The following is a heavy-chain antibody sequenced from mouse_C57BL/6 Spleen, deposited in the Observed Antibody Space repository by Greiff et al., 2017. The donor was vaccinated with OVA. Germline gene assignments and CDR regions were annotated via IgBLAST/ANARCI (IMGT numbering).Heavy chain of an antibody. D-gene: IGHD2-5*01. J-gene: IGHJ4*01. CDR3: ARDTSNYKGDY. CDR1: GYSITSGYY. Sequence: ESGPGLVKPSQSLSLTCPVTGYSITSGYYWNWIRQFPGNKLEWMGYISYDGSNIYNPSLKKRISITRDTSKNQFFLKLNSVTTEEAATYYCARDTSNYKGDYWGQGTSVTVSS. V-gene: IGHV3-6*01. CDR2: ISYDGSN.